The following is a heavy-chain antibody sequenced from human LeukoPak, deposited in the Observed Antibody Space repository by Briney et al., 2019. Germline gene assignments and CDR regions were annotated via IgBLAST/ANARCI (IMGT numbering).Heavy chain of an antibody. CDR1: GGSFSNYY. J-gene: IGHJ6*03. V-gene: IGHV4-34*01. CDR2: INDSGRT. Sequence: SETLSLTCAIYGGSFSNYYWSWIRQTPGKGMEWIGEINDSGRTNYNPSLMSRVTVSVDTSKNQFSLRLTSVTATDTAVYYCARRWNYGRNYYIDVWGKGATVSVSS. D-gene: IGHD1-7*01. CDR3: ARRWNYGRNYYIDV.